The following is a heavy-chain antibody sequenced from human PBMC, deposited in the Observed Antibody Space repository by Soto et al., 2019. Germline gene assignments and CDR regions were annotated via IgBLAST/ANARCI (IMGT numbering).Heavy chain of an antibody. D-gene: IGHD6-13*01. V-gene: IGHV4-31*11. J-gene: IGHJ6*03. CDR2: IYFSGRT. CDR1: GGSISNGGYY. Sequence: QLQLQESGPGLVKPSQTLSLTCAVSGGSISNGGYYWSWIRQHPGKGLEWIGSIYFSGRTYYNPSLKSRLTISVATPKNQFSLKLSSVTAAVTAVYSCARDSHSQQPIHRWGGGYLDVWRKGTTVTVPS. CDR3: ARDSHSQQPIHRWGGGYLDV.